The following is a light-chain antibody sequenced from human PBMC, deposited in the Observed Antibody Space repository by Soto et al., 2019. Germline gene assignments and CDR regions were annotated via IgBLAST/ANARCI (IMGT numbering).Light chain of an antibody. V-gene: IGKV1-39*01. CDR3: QESYSTPSVT. Sequence: DIQMTQSPSSMSASVGDRVTITCRASQSISAYLNWYQQKPGKAPQLLIYAASSLQSGVPSRFSGSGSGTDFTLTISSLQPEDFATYYCQESYSTPSVTFGHGTKVDIK. J-gene: IGKJ3*01. CDR2: AAS. CDR1: QSISAY.